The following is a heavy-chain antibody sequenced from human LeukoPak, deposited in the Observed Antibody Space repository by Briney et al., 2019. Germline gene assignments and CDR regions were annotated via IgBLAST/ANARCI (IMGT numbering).Heavy chain of an antibody. D-gene: IGHD3-16*01. J-gene: IGHJ4*02. CDR3: GRQYRTFVGLRYLDN. CDR1: GFTFSSYG. Sequence: GGSLRLSCVASGFTFSSYGMHWVRQAPGKGLVWVSRINSDGSSTNYADSVKGRFTISRDNAKNTLYLQMNSLRPEDTAVYYCGRQYRTFVGLRYLDNWGQGTLVTVSS. V-gene: IGHV3-74*01. CDR2: INSDGSST.